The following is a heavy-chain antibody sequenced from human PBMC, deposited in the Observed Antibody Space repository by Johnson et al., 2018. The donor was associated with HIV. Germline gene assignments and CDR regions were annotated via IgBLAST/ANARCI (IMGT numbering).Heavy chain of an antibody. V-gene: IGHV3-30-3*01. CDR2: ISYDGSNK. Sequence: QVQLVESGGGVVQPGRSLRLSCAASGFTFSSYAMHWVRQAPGKGLEWVAVISYDGSNKYSADSVKGRFPISRDNSKNTLYLQMNSLRAEDTAVYYCAKDQASVGTGEYAFDIWGQGTMVTVSS. CDR3: AKDQASVGTGEYAFDI. CDR1: GFTFSSYA. D-gene: IGHD7-27*01. J-gene: IGHJ3*02.